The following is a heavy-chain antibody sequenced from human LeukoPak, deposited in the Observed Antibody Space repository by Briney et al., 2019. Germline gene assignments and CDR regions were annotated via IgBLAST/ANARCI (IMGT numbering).Heavy chain of an antibody. Sequence: PSETLSLTCTVSGGSISSYYWSWIRQPPGKGLEWIGYIYYSGSTNYNPSLKSRVTISVGTSKNQFSLKLSSVTAADTAVYYCARSPSSYSSSWYNPWGQGTLVTVSS. CDR1: GGSISSYY. D-gene: IGHD6-13*01. V-gene: IGHV4-59*01. CDR2: IYYSGST. CDR3: ARSPSSYSSSWYNP. J-gene: IGHJ5*02.